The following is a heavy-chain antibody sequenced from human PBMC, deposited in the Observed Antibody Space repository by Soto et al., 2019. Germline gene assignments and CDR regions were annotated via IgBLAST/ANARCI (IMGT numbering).Heavy chain of an antibody. CDR2: INHSGST. CDR3: ARVNEGNSHGLDY. D-gene: IGHD5-18*01. Sequence: ETLSLTCAVYGGSFSGYYWSWIRQPPGKGLEWIGEINHSGSTNYNPSLKSRVTISVDTSKNQFSLKLSSVTAADTAVYYCARVNEGNSHGLDYWGQGTLVTVSS. V-gene: IGHV4-34*01. J-gene: IGHJ4*02. CDR1: GGSFSGYY.